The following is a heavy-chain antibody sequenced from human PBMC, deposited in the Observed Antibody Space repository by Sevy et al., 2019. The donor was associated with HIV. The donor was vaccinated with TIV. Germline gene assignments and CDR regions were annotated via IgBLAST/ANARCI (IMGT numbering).Heavy chain of an antibody. CDR3: ARRGGNSSGSNGGNFDY. V-gene: IGHV4-39*01. J-gene: IGHJ4*02. CDR2: IYYSGST. Sequence: SETLSLTCTVSGGSISSSSYYWGWIRQPLGKGLEWIGSIYYSGSTYYNPSLKSRVTISVDTSKNQFSLKLSSVTAADTAVYYCARRGGNSSGSNGGNFDYWGQRTLVTVSS. CDR1: GGSISSSSYY. D-gene: IGHD6-19*01.